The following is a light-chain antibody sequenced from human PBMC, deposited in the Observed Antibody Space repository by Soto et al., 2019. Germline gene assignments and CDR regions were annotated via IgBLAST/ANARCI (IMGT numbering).Light chain of an antibody. J-gene: IGKJ5*01. CDR3: QQYVTSPAIT. Sequence: EIVLTQSPGALSLSPGDRATLSCWASESVGDYLAWYQQKPGQAPSLLIYGATKRTSGTPDRFSGTGSETAFPLAISRLEPGDFAVYYCQQYVTSPAITFGQGTRLEIK. CDR2: GAT. V-gene: IGKV3-20*01. CDR1: ESVGDY.